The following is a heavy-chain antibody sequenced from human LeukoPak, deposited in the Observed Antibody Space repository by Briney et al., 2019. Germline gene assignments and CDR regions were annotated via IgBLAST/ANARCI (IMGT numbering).Heavy chain of an antibody. CDR3: ARSGGGSSGYLGVGFDY. CDR2: ISAYNGNT. CDR1: GYTFTSYG. J-gene: IGHJ4*02. D-gene: IGHD3-22*01. V-gene: IGHV1-18*01. Sequence: GASVKVSCKASGYTFTSYGISWVRQAPGQGLEWMGWISAYNGNTNYAQKLQGRVTLATDTSTSTAYMELRSLRSDDTAVYYCARSGGGSSGYLGVGFDYWGQGTLVTVSS.